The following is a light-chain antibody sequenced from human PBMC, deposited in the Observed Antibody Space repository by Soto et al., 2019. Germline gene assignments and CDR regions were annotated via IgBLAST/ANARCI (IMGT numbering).Light chain of an antibody. CDR2: EVS. CDR1: SSDVGSYNL. V-gene: IGLV2-23*02. Sequence: QSVLTQPASGSGSPGQSITISCTGTSSDVGSYNLVSWYQHHPGKAPKLMIYEVSKRPSGVSNRFSGSKSGNTASLTISGLQAEDEADYYCCSYAGSSTWVFGTGTKFTV. CDR3: CSYAGSSTWV. J-gene: IGLJ1*01.